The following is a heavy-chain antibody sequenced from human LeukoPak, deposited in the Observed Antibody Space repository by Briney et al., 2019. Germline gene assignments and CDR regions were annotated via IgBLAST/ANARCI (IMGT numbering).Heavy chain of an antibody. V-gene: IGHV3-30*04. CDR1: GFTFTSYT. CDR3: ARGSRFGVVERDAFDI. D-gene: IGHD3-3*01. J-gene: IGHJ3*02. Sequence: QPGGSLRLSCAASGFTFTSYTVHWVRQAPGKGLEWVATASYDGSHKYYADSVKGRFTISRDNAKNTLYLQMNSLRAEDTAVYYCARGSRFGVVERDAFDIWGQGTMVTVSS. CDR2: ASYDGSHK.